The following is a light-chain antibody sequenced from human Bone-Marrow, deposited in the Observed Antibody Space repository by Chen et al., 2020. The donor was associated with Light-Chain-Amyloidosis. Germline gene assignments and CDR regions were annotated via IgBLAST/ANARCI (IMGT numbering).Light chain of an antibody. CDR1: SGSIATNY. J-gene: IGLJ3*02. Sequence: NFMLTQPHSVSESPGKTVIISCTRSSGSIATNYVQWYQQRPGSSPTTVIYEDDQSPSGVPDRFSGSLDRSSNSASLTISGLKTEDEADYYCQSYQGSSQGVFGGGTKLTVL. V-gene: IGLV6-57*01. CDR2: EDD. CDR3: QSYQGSSQGV.